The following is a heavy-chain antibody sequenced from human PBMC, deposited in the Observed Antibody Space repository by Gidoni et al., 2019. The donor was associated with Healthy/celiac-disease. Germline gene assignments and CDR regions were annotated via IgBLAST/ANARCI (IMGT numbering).Heavy chain of an antibody. CDR2: IWYDGSNK. J-gene: IGHJ3*02. D-gene: IGHD4-17*01. V-gene: IGHV3-33*01. CDR1: GFTLSSYG. CDR3: ARRLSYGDYVGWAFDI. Sequence: GVVQPGRSLRLSCAAPGFTLSSYGMHWVRQAPGKGLEWVAVIWYDGSNKYYADSVKGRFTISRDNSKNTLYLQMNSLRAEDTAVYYWARRLSYGDYVGWAFDIWGQGTMVTVSS.